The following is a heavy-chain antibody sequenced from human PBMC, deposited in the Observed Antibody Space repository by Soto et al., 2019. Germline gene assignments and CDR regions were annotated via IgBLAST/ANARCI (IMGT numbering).Heavy chain of an antibody. CDR1: GYTFTSYG. D-gene: IGHD3-10*01. CDR2: ISVYNGNT. Sequence: ASVKVSCKASGYTFTSYGISWVRQAPGQGLEWMGWISVYNGNTNYAQKLQGRVTMTTDTSTSTAYMELRSLRSDDTAVYYCASGWFGEFVYYFDYWGQGTLVTVSS. V-gene: IGHV1-18*01. J-gene: IGHJ4*02. CDR3: ASGWFGEFVYYFDY.